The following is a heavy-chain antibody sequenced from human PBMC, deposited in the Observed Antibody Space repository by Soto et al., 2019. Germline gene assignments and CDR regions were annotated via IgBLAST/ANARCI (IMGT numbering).Heavy chain of an antibody. CDR3: ARQIYDSDTGPNFQYYFDS. D-gene: IGHD3-22*01. V-gene: IGHV5-10-1*01. J-gene: IGHJ4*02. Sequence: GESLKISCKGSGYSFAGYWITWVRQKPGKGLEWMGRIDPSDSQAYYSPSFRGHVTISATKSITTVFLQWSSLRASDTAMYYCARQIYDSDTGPNFQYYFDSWGQGTPVTVSS. CDR1: GYSFAGYW. CDR2: IDPSDSQA.